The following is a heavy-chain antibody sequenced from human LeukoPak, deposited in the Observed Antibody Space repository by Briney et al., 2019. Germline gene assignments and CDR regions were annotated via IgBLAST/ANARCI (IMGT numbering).Heavy chain of an antibody. CDR2: IYPGDSDT. Sequence: GESLKISCKGSGYGFTSYWIGWVRQMPGKGLEWMGIIYPGDSDTRYSPSFQGQVTISADKSISTAYLQWSSLKASDTAMYYCASSGYSYGYDYYYGMDVWGQGTTVTVSS. D-gene: IGHD5-18*01. CDR3: ASSGYSYGYDYYYGMDV. J-gene: IGHJ6*02. V-gene: IGHV5-51*01. CDR1: GYGFTSYW.